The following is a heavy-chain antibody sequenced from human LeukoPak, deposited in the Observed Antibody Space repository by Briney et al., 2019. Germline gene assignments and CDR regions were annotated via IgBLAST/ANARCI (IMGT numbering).Heavy chain of an antibody. CDR3: ARGSGNYYNWFDP. CDR1: GXTFSSHG. V-gene: IGHV3-33*01. CDR2: IWYDGSNK. Sequence: GRSLRLTCTASGXTFSSHGMHWARQAPGKGLEWVTVIWYDGSNKYYSDSVKGRFTISRDNSKNTLYLQMTSLRAEDTAVYYCARGSGNYYNWFDPWGQGTLVTVSS. J-gene: IGHJ5*02. D-gene: IGHD3-10*01.